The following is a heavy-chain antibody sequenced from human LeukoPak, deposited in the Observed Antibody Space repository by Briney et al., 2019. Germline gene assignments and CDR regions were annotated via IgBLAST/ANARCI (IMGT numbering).Heavy chain of an antibody. V-gene: IGHV5-10-1*01. CDR2: IDPSDSYT. Sequence: GESLKISCKGSGYSFTTYWISWVRPMPGKGLEWMGRIDPSDSYTNYSPSFQGHVTISADKSISTAYLQWSSLEASDTAMYYCARHRSRTTEFDYWGQGTLVTVSS. CDR3: ARHRSRTTEFDY. J-gene: IGHJ4*02. CDR1: GYSFTTYW. D-gene: IGHD1-1*01.